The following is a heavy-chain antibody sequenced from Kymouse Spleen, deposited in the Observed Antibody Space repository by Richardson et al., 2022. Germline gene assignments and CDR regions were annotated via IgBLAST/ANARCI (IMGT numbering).Heavy chain of an antibody. Sequence: QVQLQESGPGLVKPSGTLSLTCAVSGGSISSSNWWSWVRQPPGKGLEWIGEIYHSGSTNYNPSLKSRVTISVDKSKNQFSLKLSSVTAADTAVYYCARAPLFITIFGVVIKNYYYYYGMDVWGQGTTVTVSS. CDR3: ARAPLFITIFGVVIKNYYYYYGMDV. J-gene: IGHJ6*02. CDR1: GGSISSSNW. V-gene: IGHV4-4*02. CDR2: IYHSGST. D-gene: IGHD3-3*01.